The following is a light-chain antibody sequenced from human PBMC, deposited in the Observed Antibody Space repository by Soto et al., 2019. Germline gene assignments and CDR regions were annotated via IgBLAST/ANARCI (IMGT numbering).Light chain of an antibody. V-gene: IGKV2-40*01. CDR2: DAS. CDR3: QQRSAWPLT. J-gene: IGKJ4*01. Sequence: DIVMTQTPLSLPVTPGAPASIYCRPSQSLFDGDYGNTYLDWYLQKPGQSPRXIIYDASYRASGIPARFSGSGSGTDCTLTISSLEPEDVAVYYCQQRSAWPLTLGGGTKVDI. CDR1: QSLFDGDYGNTY.